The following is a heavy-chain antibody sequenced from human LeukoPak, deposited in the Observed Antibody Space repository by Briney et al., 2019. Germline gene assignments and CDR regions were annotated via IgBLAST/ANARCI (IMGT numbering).Heavy chain of an antibody. CDR3: ARGGALHAFDI. CDR1: GFSFDDFG. D-gene: IGHD3-16*01. J-gene: IGHJ3*02. Sequence: GGSLRLSCAASGFSFDDFGMSWVRQAPGKGLEWVSDINWDGVSTAYADSVKGRFTISRDNAKNSLYLQINSLRAEDTALYHCARGGALHAFDIWGQGTKVTVSS. V-gene: IGHV3-20*01. CDR2: INWDGVST.